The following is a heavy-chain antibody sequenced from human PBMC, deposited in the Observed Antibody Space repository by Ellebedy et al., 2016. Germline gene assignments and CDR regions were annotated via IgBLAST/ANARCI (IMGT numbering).Heavy chain of an antibody. J-gene: IGHJ5*02. CDR3: ARGHVPFNWFDP. Sequence: SETLSLTCTVSGGSISSSSYYWGWIRQPPGKGLEWIGYIYHSGSTYYNPSLKSRVTISVDRSKNQFSLKLSSVTAADTAVYYCARGHVPFNWFDPWGQGTLVTVSS. V-gene: IGHV4-39*07. CDR2: IYHSGST. CDR1: GGSISSSSYY.